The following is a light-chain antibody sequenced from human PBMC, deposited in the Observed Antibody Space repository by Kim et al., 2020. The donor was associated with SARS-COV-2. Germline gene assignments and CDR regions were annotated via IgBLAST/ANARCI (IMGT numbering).Light chain of an antibody. CDR3: GTWDASLGGLV. V-gene: IGLV1-51*01. Sequence: GQQATIPCSGSRSNIGNNYVSWYQQLPGTAPKLLIYDNNKRPSGIPDRFSGSKSGTSAALGITGLQTGDEADFYCGTWDASLGGLVFGGGTQLTVL. CDR1: RSNIGNNY. J-gene: IGLJ2*01. CDR2: DNN.